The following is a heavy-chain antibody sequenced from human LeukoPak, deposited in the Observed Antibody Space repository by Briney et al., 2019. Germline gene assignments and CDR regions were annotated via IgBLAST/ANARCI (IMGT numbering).Heavy chain of an antibody. CDR1: GFTFSSYA. D-gene: IGHD6-19*01. CDR2: IYYSGST. V-gene: IGHV4-59*01. J-gene: IGHJ4*02. CDR3: ARAGRVAGTLRFDY. Sequence: GSLRLSCAASGFTFSSYAMSWIRQPPGKGLEWIGYIYYSGSTNYNPSLKSRVTISVDTSKNQFSLKLSSVTAADTAVYYCARAGRVAGTLRFDYWGQGTLVTVSS.